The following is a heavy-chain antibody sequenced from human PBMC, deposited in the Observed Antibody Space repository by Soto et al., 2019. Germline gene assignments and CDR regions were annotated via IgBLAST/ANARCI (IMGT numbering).Heavy chain of an antibody. J-gene: IGHJ6*02. CDR2: ISGSGGST. Sequence: GGSLRLSCAASGFTFSSYAMSWVRQAPGKGLEWVSVISGSGGSTYYADSVKGRFTISRDNSKNTLYLQMNSLRAEDTAVYYCARKVYYYYGMDVWGQGTTVTVS. V-gene: IGHV3-23*01. CDR3: ARKVYYYYGMDV. CDR1: GFTFSSYA.